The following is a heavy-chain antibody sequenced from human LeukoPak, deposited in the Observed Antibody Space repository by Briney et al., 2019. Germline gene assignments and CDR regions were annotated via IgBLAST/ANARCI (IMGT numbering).Heavy chain of an antibody. V-gene: IGHV4-59*01. CDR1: GGSISSYY. Sequence: SETLSLTCTVSGGSISSYYWSWIRQPPGKGLGWIGYIYYSGSTNYNPSLKSRVTISVDTSKNQFSLKLSSVTAADTAVYYCARVKSGYSSSWVFDYWGQGTLVTVSS. J-gene: IGHJ4*02. CDR3: ARVKSGYSSSWVFDY. CDR2: IYYSGST. D-gene: IGHD6-13*01.